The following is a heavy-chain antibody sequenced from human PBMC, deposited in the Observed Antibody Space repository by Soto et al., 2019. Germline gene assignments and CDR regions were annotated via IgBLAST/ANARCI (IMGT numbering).Heavy chain of an antibody. CDR3: AKEVGYSSGWSEFDY. V-gene: IGHV3-23*01. CDR1: GFTFSSYA. CDR2: MRGSGVST. D-gene: IGHD6-19*01. Sequence: EVQLLESGGGLVQPGGSLRLSCAASGFTFSSYAMSWVRQAPGKGLEWVSAMRGSGVSTYYADSVKGRFTLSRDNSKNTLYLQMNSLRAEDTAVYYCAKEVGYSSGWSEFDYWGQGTLVTVSS. J-gene: IGHJ4*02.